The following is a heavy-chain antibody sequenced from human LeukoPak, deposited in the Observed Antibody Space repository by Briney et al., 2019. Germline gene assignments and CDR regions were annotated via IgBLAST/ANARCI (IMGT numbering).Heavy chain of an antibody. D-gene: IGHD3-9*01. CDR1: GFTFSSYA. J-gene: IGHJ4*02. V-gene: IGHV3-30*04. CDR2: ISYDGSNK. CDR3: VRDADWSFDY. Sequence: GRSLRLSCAASGFTFSSYAMHWVRQAPGKGLEWVAVISYDGSNKYYADSVKGRFTISRDNSKNTLYLQMNSLRVQDTAVYYCVRDADWSFDYWGQGTLLTVSS.